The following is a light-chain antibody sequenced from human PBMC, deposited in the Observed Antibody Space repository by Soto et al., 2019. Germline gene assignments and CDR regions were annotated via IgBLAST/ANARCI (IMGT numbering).Light chain of an antibody. CDR3: SSYISSSSPYV. Sequence: QSALTQPVSVSGSPGQSSSISCTGTSSDIGGHNFVSWYQHHPGKAPRLIIFGVSDRPSGVSDRFSGSKSGNTASLTISGLQAEDEADYYCSSYISSSSPYVFGTGTKVTVL. CDR2: GVS. V-gene: IGLV2-14*03. J-gene: IGLJ1*01. CDR1: SSDIGGHNF.